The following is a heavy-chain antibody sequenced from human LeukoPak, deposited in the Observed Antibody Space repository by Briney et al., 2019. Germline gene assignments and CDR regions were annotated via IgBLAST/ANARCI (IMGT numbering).Heavy chain of an antibody. D-gene: IGHD5-18*01. CDR3: ARVGWKQLWSYYYYYMDV. CDR2: INPNSGST. CDR1: GYTFTGYY. V-gene: IGHV1-2*02. J-gene: IGHJ6*03. Sequence: ASVKVSCKASGYTFTGYYMHWVRQAPGQGLEWMGWINPNSGSTNYAQKFQGRVTMTRDTSISTAYMELSRLRSDDTAVYYCARVGWKQLWSYYYYYMDVWGKGTTV.